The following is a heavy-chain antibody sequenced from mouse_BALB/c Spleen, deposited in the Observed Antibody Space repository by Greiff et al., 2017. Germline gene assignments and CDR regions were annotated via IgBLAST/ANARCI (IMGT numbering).Heavy chain of an antibody. CDR2: ISSGGSYT. V-gene: IGHV5-9-3*01. CDR1: GFTFSSYA. Sequence: EVQRVESGGGLVKPGGSLKLSCAASGFTFSSYAMSWVRQTPEQRLEWVATISSGGSYTYYPDSVKGRFTISRDNAKNTLYLQMSSLKSEDTAMYYCAGQRCITRIVDWYFDVWGAGTTVTVSA. J-gene: IGHJ1*01. D-gene: IGHD2-4*01. CDR3: AGQRCITRIVDWYFDV.